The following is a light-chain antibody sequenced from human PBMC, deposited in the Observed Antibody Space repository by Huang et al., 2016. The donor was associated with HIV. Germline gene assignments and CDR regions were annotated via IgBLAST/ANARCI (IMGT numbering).Light chain of an antibody. Sequence: IVLTQSPDTLSLSPGERATLSCRASQTVTNNYLAWYQQITGQAPRLLIYGASTRATGIPDRFSGSESGTDFTLTISRLEPKDFVVYYCQQFGSSPPYSFGQGTKLEIK. CDR3: QQFGSSPPYS. CDR1: QTVTNNY. V-gene: IGKV3-20*01. CDR2: GAS. J-gene: IGKJ2*03.